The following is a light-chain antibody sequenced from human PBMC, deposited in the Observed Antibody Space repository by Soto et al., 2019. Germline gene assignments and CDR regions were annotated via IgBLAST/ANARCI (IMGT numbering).Light chain of an antibody. J-gene: IGKJ1*01. CDR1: QTICSW. CDR2: TAS. CDR3: QHYGDSSWT. Sequence: DIQMTQSPSTLSASVRDRVTITCRASQTICSWLAWFQQKPGKAPKLLIYTASSLRSGVPSRFSGSGSGTDFTLSISRLEPEDFAVYYCQHYGDSSWTFGQGTKVDI. V-gene: IGKV1-5*01.